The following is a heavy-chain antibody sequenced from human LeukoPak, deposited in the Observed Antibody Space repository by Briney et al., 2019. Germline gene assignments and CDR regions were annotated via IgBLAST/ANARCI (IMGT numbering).Heavy chain of an antibody. D-gene: IGHD2-15*01. V-gene: IGHV3-23*01. CDR1: GFTFSSYG. Sequence: PGRSLRLSCAASGFTFSSYGMSWVRPAPGKGLEWVSAISGSGGSTYYADSVKGRFTISRDNSKNTLYLQMNSLRAEDTAVYYCAKDFSRVAVGLGSDYWGQGTLVTVSS. CDR2: ISGSGGST. J-gene: IGHJ4*02. CDR3: AKDFSRVAVGLGSDY.